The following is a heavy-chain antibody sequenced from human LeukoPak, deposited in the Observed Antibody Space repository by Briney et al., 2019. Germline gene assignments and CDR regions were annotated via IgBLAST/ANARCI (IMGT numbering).Heavy chain of an antibody. V-gene: IGHV4-30-4*01. CDR1: GGSISSGDYY. Sequence: SETLSLTCTVSGGSISSGDYYWSWLRQPPGKGLEWIGYIYYSGSTYYNPSLKSRVTISVDTSKNQFSLKLSSVTAADTAVYYCARGDSGSQGFLWGQGTLVTVSS. CDR2: IYYSGST. D-gene: IGHD1-26*01. J-gene: IGHJ4*02. CDR3: ARGDSGSQGFL.